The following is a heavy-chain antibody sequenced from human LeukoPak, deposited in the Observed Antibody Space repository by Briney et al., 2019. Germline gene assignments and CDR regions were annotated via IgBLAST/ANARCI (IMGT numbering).Heavy chain of an antibody. CDR3: ARHLYRDHFDY. D-gene: IGHD3-16*02. J-gene: IGHJ4*02. V-gene: IGHV4-39*01. CDR2: IYYSGST. CDR1: GGSISSGSYY. Sequence: PSETLSLTCTVSGGSISSGSYYWSWIRQPAGKGLEWIGSIYYSGSTYYNPSLKSRVTISVDTSKNQFSLKLSSVTAADTAVYYCARHLYRDHFDYWGQGTLVTVSS.